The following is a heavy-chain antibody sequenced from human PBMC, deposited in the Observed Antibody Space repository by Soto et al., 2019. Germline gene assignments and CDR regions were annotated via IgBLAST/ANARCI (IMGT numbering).Heavy chain of an antibody. CDR1: SGSITGYY. Sequence: PSETLSLTCTVSSGSITGYYWSWMRQPPGGGLEWIGYIYSAGNTLYTPSLQSRVTISVDTSKNQFSLNLRSVTAADTAVYYCARHDPVPKLQHGMGVWGQGATVTV. J-gene: IGHJ6*02. CDR2: IYSAGNT. CDR3: ARHDPVPKLQHGMGV. V-gene: IGHV4-59*01. D-gene: IGHD6-13*01.